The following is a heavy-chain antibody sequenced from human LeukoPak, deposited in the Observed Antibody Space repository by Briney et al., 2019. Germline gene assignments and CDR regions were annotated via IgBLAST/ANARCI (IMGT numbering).Heavy chain of an antibody. CDR3: ARGGAYDYGGNSGEFDY. V-gene: IGHV3-21*01. J-gene: IGHJ4*02. D-gene: IGHD4-23*01. CDR2: ISSSSSYI. Sequence: GGSLRLSCAASGFTFSSYSMNWVRQAPGKGLEWVSSISSSSSYIYYADSVKGRFTISRDNAKNSLYLQMNSLRAEDTAVYYCARGGAYDYGGNSGEFDYWGQGTLVTVSS. CDR1: GFTFSSYS.